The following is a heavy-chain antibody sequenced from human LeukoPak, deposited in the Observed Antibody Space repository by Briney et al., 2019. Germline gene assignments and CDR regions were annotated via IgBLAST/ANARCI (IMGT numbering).Heavy chain of an antibody. J-gene: IGHJ4*02. V-gene: IGHV3-74*01. CDR1: GFTLRTYW. Sequence: GGSLRLSCEASGFTLRTYWMHWVRQAPGKGLMWVSRSSPGSSTTFADSVKGRFTISRDNAKSTLYLQMNSLGAEDTAVYYCTRRRDWADEGFDHWGLESLVTVSS. D-gene: IGHD5-24*01. CDR3: TRRRDWADEGFDH. CDR2: SSPGSST.